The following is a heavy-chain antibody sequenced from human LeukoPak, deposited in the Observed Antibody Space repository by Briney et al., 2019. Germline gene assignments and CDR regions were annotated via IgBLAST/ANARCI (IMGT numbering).Heavy chain of an antibody. D-gene: IGHD2-2*02. V-gene: IGHV1-18*01. Sequence: ASVKVSCKASGYTFTSYGISWVRQAPGQGLEWMGWISAYNGNTNYAQKLQGRVTMTTDTSTSTAYMELRSLRSDDTAVYYCASPYCSSTSCYNYFDYWGQGTLVTVSS. CDR1: GYTFTSYG. J-gene: IGHJ4*02. CDR2: ISAYNGNT. CDR3: ASPYCSSTSCYNYFDY.